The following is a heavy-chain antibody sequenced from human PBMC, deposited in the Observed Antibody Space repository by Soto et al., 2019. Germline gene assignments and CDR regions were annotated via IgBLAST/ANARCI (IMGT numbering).Heavy chain of an antibody. D-gene: IGHD2-2*01. CDR3: ARQGYCSSTSCYGHAFDI. CDR2: IDWDDDK. V-gene: IGHV2-70*04. Sequence: GPTLVNPTHTLTLTCTFSGFSLSTSGMRVSWIRQPPGKALEWLARIDWDDDKFYSTSLKTRLTISKDTSKNQVVLTMTNMDPVDTATYYCARQGYCSSTSCYGHAFDIWGQGTMVTVSS. CDR1: GFSLSTSGMR. J-gene: IGHJ3*02.